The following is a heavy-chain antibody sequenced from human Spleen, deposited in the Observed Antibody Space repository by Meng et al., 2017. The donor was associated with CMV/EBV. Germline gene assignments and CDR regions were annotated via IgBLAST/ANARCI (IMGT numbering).Heavy chain of an antibody. Sequence: ASVKVSCKASSHTFTSTYIHWVRQAPGQGLEWMGIINPSGGSTSYAQKFQGRVTMTRDTSTSTVYMELSSLRSEDTAVYYCARDGAAAGISDYYYYGMDVWGQGTTVTVSS. J-gene: IGHJ6*02. CDR3: ARDGAAAGISDYYYYGMDV. V-gene: IGHV1-46*01. CDR2: INPSGGST. CDR1: SHTFTSTY. D-gene: IGHD6-13*01.